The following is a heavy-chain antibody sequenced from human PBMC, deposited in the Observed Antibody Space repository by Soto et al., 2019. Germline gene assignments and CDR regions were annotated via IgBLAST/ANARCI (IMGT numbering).Heavy chain of an antibody. V-gene: IGHV3-48*01. Sequence: EVQLVESGGALVQPGGSLRLSCAASGFPFISYSMNWVRQAPGKGLEWVSYIRSSSSTIYYADSVKGRFTISRDNAKNSLYLQMNSLRAEDTAVYYCARDHPKVVAARAIYYYYYMDVWGKGTTVTVSS. D-gene: IGHD2-15*01. CDR1: GFPFISYS. J-gene: IGHJ6*03. CDR3: ARDHPKVVAARAIYYYYYMDV. CDR2: IRSSSSTI.